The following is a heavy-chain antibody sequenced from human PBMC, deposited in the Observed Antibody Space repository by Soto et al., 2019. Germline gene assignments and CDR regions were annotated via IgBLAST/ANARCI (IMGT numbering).Heavy chain of an antibody. Sequence: PSDTLSLTCAVYGGSFSGYDWSWIRQPPGEGLEWIGEINHSGSTNYNPSLKSRVTISVDTSKNQFSLKLSSVTAADTAVYYCARASGLNLQYGMDVWGQGTTVT. J-gene: IGHJ6*02. D-gene: IGHD5-12*01. CDR1: GGSFSGYD. CDR3: ARASGLNLQYGMDV. V-gene: IGHV4-34*01. CDR2: INHSGST.